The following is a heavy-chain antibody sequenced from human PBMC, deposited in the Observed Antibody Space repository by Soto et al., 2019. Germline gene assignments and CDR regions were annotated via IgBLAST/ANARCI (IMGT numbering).Heavy chain of an antibody. CDR1: GGTFSSYA. CDR3: ATGEANSGPSAFDI. CDR2: SSPNCPTA. D-gene: IGHD1-26*01. V-gene: IGHV1-69*06. Sequence: SVKVSCKASGGTFSSYAISWVRQAPGRRLEWIGVSSPNCPTANYAQKFQGRVRCIADKSTSTAYIEQSSLRSEDTAVYYCATGEANSGPSAFDIWGQRTMVTVSS. J-gene: IGHJ3*02.